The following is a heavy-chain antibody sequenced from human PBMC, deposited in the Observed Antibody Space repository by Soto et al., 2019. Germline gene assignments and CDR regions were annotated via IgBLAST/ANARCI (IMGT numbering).Heavy chain of an antibody. CDR3: ATKPTYYYDSSGYYYDNCFDP. D-gene: IGHD3-22*01. CDR1: GYTLTELS. Sequence: ASVKVSCKVSGYTLTELSMHWVRQAPGKGLEWMGGFDPEDGETIYAQKFQGRVTMTEDTSTDTAYMELSSLRSEDTAVYYCATKPTYYYDSSGYYYDNCFDPWGQGTLVTVSS. J-gene: IGHJ5*02. V-gene: IGHV1-24*01. CDR2: FDPEDGET.